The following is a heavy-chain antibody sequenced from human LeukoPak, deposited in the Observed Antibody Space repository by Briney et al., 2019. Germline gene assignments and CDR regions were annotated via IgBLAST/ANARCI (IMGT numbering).Heavy chain of an antibody. J-gene: IGHJ4*02. Sequence: GGSLRLSCAASGFTFSSYGIHCVRQAPGQGLEWVAVISYDGSNKYYADSVKGRFTISRDNSKNTLYLQMNSLRAEDTAVYYCAKEWYSSSWSSLDYWGQGTLVTVSS. CDR2: ISYDGSNK. D-gene: IGHD6-13*01. CDR3: AKEWYSSSWSSLDY. V-gene: IGHV3-30*18. CDR1: GFTFSSYG.